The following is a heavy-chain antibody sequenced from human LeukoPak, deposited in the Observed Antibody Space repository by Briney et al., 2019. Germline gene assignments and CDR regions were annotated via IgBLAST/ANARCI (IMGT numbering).Heavy chain of an antibody. Sequence: GESLKISCQASGYSITSSWIGWGRQMPGKGLEWMAIINPGDSDTRYSPSSQGQVPISADKSNSTVYLQWGSLKASDTAMYYCARQPGAGWFDPWGQGTLVTVPS. V-gene: IGHV5-51*01. CDR3: ARQPGAGWFDP. D-gene: IGHD3-10*01. CDR2: INPGDSDT. J-gene: IGHJ5*02. CDR1: GYSITSSW.